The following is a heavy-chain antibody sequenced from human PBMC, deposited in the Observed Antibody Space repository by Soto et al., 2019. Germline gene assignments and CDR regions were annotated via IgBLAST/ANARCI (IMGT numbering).Heavy chain of an antibody. Sequence: GGSLRLSCAASGFTFSSYEMNWVRQAPGKGLEWVSYISSSGSTTYYADSVKGRFTISRDNAKNSLYLQMNSLRAEDTAVYYCARDTLHSGWFDPWGQGTLVTVSS. V-gene: IGHV3-48*03. CDR3: ARDTLHSGWFDP. CDR1: GFTFSSYE. CDR2: ISSSGSTT. D-gene: IGHD3-10*01. J-gene: IGHJ5*02.